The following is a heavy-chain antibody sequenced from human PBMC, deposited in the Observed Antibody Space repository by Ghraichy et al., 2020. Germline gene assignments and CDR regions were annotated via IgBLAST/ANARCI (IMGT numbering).Heavy chain of an antibody. J-gene: IGHJ6*02. V-gene: IGHV1-18*01. CDR1: GYTFTNYG. CDR3: ARALSGSVSYYYPYYGTDV. CDR2: ISGYNGYT. D-gene: IGHD3-10*01. Sequence: ASVKVSCKASGYTFTNYGIGWVRQAPGQGLEWMGWISGYNGYTYYAKNIQDRVTMTTHTSTTTAYMELRGLESDETARYYCARALSGSVSYYYPYYGTDVWGQGSTVTVSS.